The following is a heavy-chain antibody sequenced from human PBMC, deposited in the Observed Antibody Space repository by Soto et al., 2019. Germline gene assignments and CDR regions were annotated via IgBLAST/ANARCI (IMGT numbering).Heavy chain of an antibody. D-gene: IGHD2-15*01. CDR2: ITDVGGNE. CDR3: ATGHRGLTGLPVVVAAPGSFDP. J-gene: IGHJ5*02. CDR1: GFTFGVYN. V-gene: IGHV3-30*03. Sequence: QVRLEEPGGGVVQPGRSLRLSCASAGFTFGVYNMQWVRQARGKGLECVSVITDVGGNEYYADSVKGRYTISRDNSENILFLKTNILWPEDSGVYYCATGHRGLTGLPVVVAAPGSFDPWGQGAQVSVSS.